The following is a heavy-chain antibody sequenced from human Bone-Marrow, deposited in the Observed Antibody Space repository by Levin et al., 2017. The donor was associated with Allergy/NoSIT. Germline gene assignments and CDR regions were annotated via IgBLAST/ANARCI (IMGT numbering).Heavy chain of an antibody. CDR2: IRGSGSTI. CDR3: ARDGDIYCSATSCQSGYDYYGMDV. J-gene: IGHJ6*02. D-gene: IGHD2-15*01. V-gene: IGHV3-11*01. CDR1: GFTFSDYY. Sequence: GESLKISCAASGFTFSDYYMSWIRQAPGKGLEWVSYIRGSGSTIYYSDSVKGRFTISRDNAKNSVYLQMNSLRAEDTAMYYCARDGDIYCSATSCQSGYDYYGMDVWGQGTTVTVSS.